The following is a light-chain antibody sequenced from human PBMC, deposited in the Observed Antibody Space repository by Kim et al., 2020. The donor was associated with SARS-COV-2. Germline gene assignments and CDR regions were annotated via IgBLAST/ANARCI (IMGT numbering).Light chain of an antibody. CDR2: STS. V-gene: IGLV7-43*01. CDR1: TGAVTSGYY. J-gene: IGLJ1*01. CDR3: LLYYGGAYV. Sequence: PGATVTLACASRTGAVTSGYYPNWFQQKPGQAPRALIYSTSNQHSWTPARFSGSLLGGKAALTLSGVQPEDEAEYYCLLYYGGAYVFGTGTKVTVL.